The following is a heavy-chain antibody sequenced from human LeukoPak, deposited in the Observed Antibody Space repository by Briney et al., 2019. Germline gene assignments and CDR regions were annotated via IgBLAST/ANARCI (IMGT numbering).Heavy chain of an antibody. V-gene: IGHV1-46*01. CDR1: GYTFTSYY. Sequence: ASVKVSCKASGYTFTSYYMHWVRQAPGQGLEWMGIINPSGGSTSYAQKFQGRVTMTRDMSTSTVYMELSSLRSEDTAVYYCARTYYYDSSALQATSGAFDIWGQGAMVTVSS. J-gene: IGHJ3*02. D-gene: IGHD3-22*01. CDR2: INPSGGST. CDR3: ARTYYYDSSALQATSGAFDI.